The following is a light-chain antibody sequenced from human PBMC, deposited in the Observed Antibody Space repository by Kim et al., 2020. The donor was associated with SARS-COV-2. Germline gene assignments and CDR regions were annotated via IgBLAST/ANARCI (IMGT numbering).Light chain of an antibody. Sequence: EIVLTQSPGSLSLSPGERATLSCRASQTIANNYLAWYQQKPGQAPRLLIFVSSRRATGVPERFSGSGAGTDFSLTISGLESEDFAMYYCQQYGTSPATFGQGTKVDIK. V-gene: IGKV3-20*01. CDR1: QTIANNY. J-gene: IGKJ2*01. CDR2: VSS. CDR3: QQYGTSPAT.